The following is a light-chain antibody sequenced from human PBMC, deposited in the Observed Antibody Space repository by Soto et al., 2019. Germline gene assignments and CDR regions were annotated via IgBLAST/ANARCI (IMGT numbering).Light chain of an antibody. V-gene: IGLV1-44*01. Sequence: QPVLAQPPSASGTPGQRVTISCSGSASNIGGKSISWFQQPPGTAPKLLIHADYQRPSGVPGRFSGSKSGTSASLTIAGLQSEDEADYYCAAWDGSRWVFGGGTKLTVL. CDR1: ASNIGGKS. J-gene: IGLJ2*01. CDR3: AAWDGSRWV. CDR2: ADY.